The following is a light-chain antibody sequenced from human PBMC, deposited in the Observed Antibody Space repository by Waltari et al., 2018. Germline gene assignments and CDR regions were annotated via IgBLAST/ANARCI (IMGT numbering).Light chain of an antibody. CDR2: GSS. J-gene: IGLJ3*02. CDR3: QSYDTSLSVV. CDR1: GSNIGAGYD. V-gene: IGLV1-40*01. Sequence: QSVLTQPPSVSGAPGQRVTNSCTGSGSNIGAGYDVHWYQQLPRAAPKLLIYGSSTRPLGVPDRFFGSTSGTSASLAITGLQAEDEADYYCQSYDTSLSVVFGGGTKLTVL.